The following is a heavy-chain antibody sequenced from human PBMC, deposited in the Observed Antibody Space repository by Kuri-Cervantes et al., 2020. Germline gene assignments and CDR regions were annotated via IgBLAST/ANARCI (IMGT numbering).Heavy chain of an antibody. Sequence: SETLSLTCTVSGGSISSSSYYWGWIRQPPGKGLECIGSIYYSGSTYYNPSLKSRVTISVDTSKNQFSLKLSSVTAADTAVYYCASPWGGSYFYPVWGQGTTVTVSS. V-gene: IGHV4-39*01. J-gene: IGHJ6*02. CDR3: ASPWGGSYFYPV. D-gene: IGHD3-10*01. CDR1: GGSISSSSYY. CDR2: IYYSGST.